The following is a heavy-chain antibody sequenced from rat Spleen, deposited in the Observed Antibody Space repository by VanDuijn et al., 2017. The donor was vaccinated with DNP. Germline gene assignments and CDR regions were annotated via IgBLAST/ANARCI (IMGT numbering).Heavy chain of an antibody. J-gene: IGHJ2*01. CDR3: TSNPHIRTAAPFDY. Sequence: EVKLVESGGGLVQPGRSLKLSCVASGFTFSSYWMYWIRQAPGKGLEWLSSINTDGGSTFYPDSVKGRFSISRDNAKSTLYLQVNSLRSEDTATYYCTSNPHIRTAAPFDYWGQGVMVTVSS. CDR1: GFTFSSYW. CDR2: INTDGGST. D-gene: IGHD3-8*01. V-gene: IGHV5-58*01.